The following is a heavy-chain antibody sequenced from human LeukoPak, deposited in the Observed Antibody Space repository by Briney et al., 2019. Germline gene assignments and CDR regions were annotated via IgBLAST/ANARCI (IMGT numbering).Heavy chain of an antibody. D-gene: IGHD6-6*01. CDR1: GESSSAFF. J-gene: IGHJ4*02. Sequence: SETLSLTCAVYGESSSAFFWSWIRQSPGTGLEWIGEIDHRGSATYNPSLQNRLTISVDTSKNQFSLRLNSVTAADTGVYYCASRSLGIAAARCFDNWGQGTPVTVS. CDR3: ASRSLGIAAARCFDN. V-gene: IGHV4-34*01. CDR2: IDHRGSA.